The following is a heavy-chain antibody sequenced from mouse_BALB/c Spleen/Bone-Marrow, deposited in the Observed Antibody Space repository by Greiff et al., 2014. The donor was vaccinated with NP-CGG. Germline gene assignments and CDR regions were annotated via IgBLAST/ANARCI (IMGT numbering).Heavy chain of an antibody. J-gene: IGHJ1*01. CDR1: GYTLSSYW. D-gene: IGHD2-2*01. CDR2: ILPGSGSN. CDR3: ARRGVNHVHVDV. V-gene: IGHV1-9*01. Sequence: VHLVESGAELMKPGASVKISCKATGYTLSSYWIGWVKQRPGQGLEWIGEILPGSGSNSYNEKFKGKATFTEDTSSNTGYMQVSSLTSEASAVYFCARRGVNHVHVDVWGAGTTVTVSS.